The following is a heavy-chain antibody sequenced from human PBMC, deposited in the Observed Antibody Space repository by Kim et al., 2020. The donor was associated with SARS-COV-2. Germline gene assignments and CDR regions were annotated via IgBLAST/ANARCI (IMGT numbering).Heavy chain of an antibody. D-gene: IGHD6-6*01. CDR3: AKGGGIAAREGFWYFDL. J-gene: IGHJ2*01. V-gene: IGHV3-23*01. Sequence: VKGRFTNSRDNSKNTLYLQMNSLRAEDTAVYYCAKGGGIAAREGFWYFDLWGRGTLVTVSS.